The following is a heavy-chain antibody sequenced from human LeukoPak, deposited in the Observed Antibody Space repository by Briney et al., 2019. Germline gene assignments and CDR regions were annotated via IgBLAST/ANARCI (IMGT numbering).Heavy chain of an antibody. D-gene: IGHD5-18*01. J-gene: IGHJ4*02. V-gene: IGHV3-73*01. Sequence: GESLRLSCAASGFTFSGSAMHWVRQASGKGLEWVGRIRSKANNYATAYAASVKGRFTISRDDSKNTAYLQMNSLKIEDTAVYYCTRAAMVTGELDYWGQGTLVTVSS. CDR2: IRSKANNYAT. CDR3: TRAAMVTGELDY. CDR1: GFTFSGSA.